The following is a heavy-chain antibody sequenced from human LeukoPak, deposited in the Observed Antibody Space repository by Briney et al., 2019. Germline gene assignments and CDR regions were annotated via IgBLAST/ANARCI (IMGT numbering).Heavy chain of an antibody. D-gene: IGHD6-13*01. J-gene: IGHJ6*03. Sequence: QTGGSLRLSCAASGFTLSNYGIHWVRQAPGKGLEWVAFIRYDGSNKYYADSVKGRFTISRDISKNTVYLQMNSLRAEDTALYHCARCRYSSSWIGDYGESQDYYYYMDVWGKGTTVTISS. CDR1: GFTLSNYG. V-gene: IGHV3-30*02. CDR2: IRYDGSNK. CDR3: ARCRYSSSWIGDYGESQDYYYYMDV.